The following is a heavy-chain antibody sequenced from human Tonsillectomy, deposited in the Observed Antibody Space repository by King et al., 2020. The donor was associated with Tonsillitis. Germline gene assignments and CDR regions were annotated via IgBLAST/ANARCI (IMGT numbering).Heavy chain of an antibody. Sequence: QLQESGPGLVKPSETLSLTCTVSGGSISSYYWSWIRQPPGKGLEWIGYIYYSGSTNYNPSLKSRVTISVDTSKNQFSLKLSSVTAADTAVYYCARYDYGGNSEYFQHWGQGTLVTVSS. CDR2: IYYSGST. V-gene: IGHV4-59*01. D-gene: IGHD4-23*01. CDR1: GGSISSYY. J-gene: IGHJ1*01. CDR3: ARYDYGGNSEYFQH.